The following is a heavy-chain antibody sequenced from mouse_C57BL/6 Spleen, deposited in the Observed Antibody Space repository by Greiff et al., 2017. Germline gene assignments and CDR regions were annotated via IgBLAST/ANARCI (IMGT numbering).Heavy chain of an antibody. J-gene: IGHJ4*01. CDR2: IHPNSGST. CDR3: ARAYYSNYFYAMDY. D-gene: IGHD2-5*01. V-gene: IGHV1-64*01. CDR1: GYTFTSYW. Sequence: VKLQQPGAELVKPGASVKLSCKASGYTFTSYWMHWVKQRPGQGLEWIGMIHPNSGSTNYNEKFKSKATLTVDKSSSTAYMQLSSLTSEDSAVYYCARAYYSNYFYAMDYRGQGTSVTASS.